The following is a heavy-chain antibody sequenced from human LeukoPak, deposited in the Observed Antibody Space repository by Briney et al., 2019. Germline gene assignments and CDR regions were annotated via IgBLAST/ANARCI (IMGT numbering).Heavy chain of an antibody. CDR1: GGTFSSYA. J-gene: IGHJ4*02. Sequence: GASVKVSCKASGGTFSSYAISWVRQAPGQGLEWMGGIIPIFGTANYAQKFQGRVTITTDESTSTAYMELSSLRSEDTAVYYCARALRLGELSFDYWGQGTLVTVSS. D-gene: IGHD3-16*02. CDR3: ARALRLGELSFDY. V-gene: IGHV1-69*05. CDR2: IIPIFGTA.